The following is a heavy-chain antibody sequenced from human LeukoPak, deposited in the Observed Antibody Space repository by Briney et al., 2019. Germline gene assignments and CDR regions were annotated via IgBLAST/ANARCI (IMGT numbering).Heavy chain of an antibody. CDR1: GFTFSSYS. J-gene: IGHJ6*02. CDR3: ARATVYCSGGSCYFPYYYGMDV. V-gene: IGHV3-21*01. D-gene: IGHD2-15*01. CDR2: ISSSSSYI. Sequence: GGSLRLSCAASGFTFSSYSMNWVRQAPGKGLEWVSSISSSSSYIYYADSVKGRFTISRDNAKNSLYLQMNSLRAEDTAVYYCARATVYCSGGSCYFPYYYGMDVWGQGTTVTVSS.